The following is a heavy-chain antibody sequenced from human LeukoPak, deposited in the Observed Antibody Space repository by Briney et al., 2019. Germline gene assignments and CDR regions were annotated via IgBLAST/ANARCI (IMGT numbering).Heavy chain of an antibody. CDR3: ARYGSGWYMLDY. CDR2: ISSSSSYI. D-gene: IGHD6-19*01. CDR1: GFTFSSYS. J-gene: IGHJ4*02. Sequence: PGGSLRLSCAASGFTFSSYSMTWVRQAPGKGLEWVSSISSSSSYIYYADSVKGRFTISRDNAKNSLYLQMNSLGAEDTAVYYCARYGSGWYMLDYWGQGTLVTVSS. V-gene: IGHV3-21*01.